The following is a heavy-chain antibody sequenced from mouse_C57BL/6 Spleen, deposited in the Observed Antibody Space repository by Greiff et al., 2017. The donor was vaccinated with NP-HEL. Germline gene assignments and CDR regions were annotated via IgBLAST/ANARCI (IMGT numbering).Heavy chain of an antibody. V-gene: IGHV1-80*01. D-gene: IGHD1-1*01. Sequence: VQLQQSGAELVKPGASVKISCKASGYAFSSYWMNWVKQRPGKGLEWIGQIYPGDGDTNYNGKFKGKATLTADKSSSTAYMQLSSLTSEDSAVYFCARLTVVAPGYFDVWGTGTTVTVSS. J-gene: IGHJ1*03. CDR2: IYPGDGDT. CDR3: ARLTVVAPGYFDV. CDR1: GYAFSSYW.